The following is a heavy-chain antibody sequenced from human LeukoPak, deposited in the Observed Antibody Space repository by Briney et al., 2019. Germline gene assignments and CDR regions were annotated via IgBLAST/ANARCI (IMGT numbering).Heavy chain of an antibody. CDR2: ISGSAGST. J-gene: IGHJ4*02. D-gene: IGHD2-15*01. CDR3: AKGKGSSSSSIDW. Sequence: GGSLRLSCAPSGFTFNTYAMSWVRQAPGRGLEGVSAISGSAGSTYYADSVKGRFTISRDNSKNILYLQIHSLRAEDTAVYYCAKGKGSSSSSIDWWGQGTLVTVPS. CDR1: GFTFNTYA. V-gene: IGHV3-23*01.